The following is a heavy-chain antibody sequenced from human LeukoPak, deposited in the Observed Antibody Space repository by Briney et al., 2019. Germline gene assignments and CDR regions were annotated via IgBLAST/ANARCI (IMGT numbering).Heavy chain of an antibody. CDR2: IKEDGSEK. D-gene: IGHD2-15*01. CDR3: ARVGRECNGDSCYSWFDY. CDR1: GFTFSRFW. Sequence: GGSLRLSCAASGFTFSRFWMSWVRQAPGKGLEWVGNIKEDGSEKYYVDSVKGRFTISRDNAKNSLYLQMNSLRGDDTSIYYCARVGRECNGDSCYSWFDYWGQGIVVTVSS. J-gene: IGHJ4*02. V-gene: IGHV3-7*01.